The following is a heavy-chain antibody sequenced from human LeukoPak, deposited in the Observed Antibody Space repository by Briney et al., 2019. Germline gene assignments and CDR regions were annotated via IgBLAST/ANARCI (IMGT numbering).Heavy chain of an antibody. CDR1: GGSFSGYY. CDR3: ARVSSGRYVYYYGMDV. D-gene: IGHD6-19*01. Sequence: PSETLSLTCAVYGGSFSGYYWSWIRQPPGKGLEWIGEINHSGSTNYNPSLKSRVTISVDTSKNQFSLKLSSVTAADTAVYYCARVSSGRYVYYYGMDVWGQGTTVTVSS. V-gene: IGHV4-34*01. J-gene: IGHJ6*02. CDR2: INHSGST.